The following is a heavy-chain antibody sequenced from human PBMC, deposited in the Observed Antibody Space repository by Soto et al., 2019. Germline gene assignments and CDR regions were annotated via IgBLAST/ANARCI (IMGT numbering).Heavy chain of an antibody. Sequence: ASLKVSCKASGYTFTSYGISWARHAPGQGLEWMGWISPYNGNTNYAQNLQGRVTMTTDTSTSTAYMELRSLRSDGTAVYYCARDRFAAVYYFDYWGQGALVTVSS. V-gene: IGHV1-18*01. CDR3: ARDRFAAVYYFDY. CDR2: ISPYNGNT. J-gene: IGHJ4*02. D-gene: IGHD3-16*01. CDR1: GYTFTSYG.